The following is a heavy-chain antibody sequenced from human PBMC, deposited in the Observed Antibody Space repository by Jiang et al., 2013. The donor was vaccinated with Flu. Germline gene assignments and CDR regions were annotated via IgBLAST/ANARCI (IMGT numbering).Heavy chain of an antibody. V-gene: IGHV6-1*01. CDR1: GDSVSSNSAA. CDR3: ARDLEGAVAGRSYFDP. Sequence: QTLSLTCAISGDSVSSNSAAWNWIRQSPSRGLEWLGRTFYRSKWHNDYEVSVKSRITINPDTSKNQFSLHLNSVTPEDTAVYYCARDLEGAVAGRSYFDPLGAWHPGHC. CDR2: TFYRSKWHN. D-gene: IGHD6-19*01. J-gene: IGHJ2*01.